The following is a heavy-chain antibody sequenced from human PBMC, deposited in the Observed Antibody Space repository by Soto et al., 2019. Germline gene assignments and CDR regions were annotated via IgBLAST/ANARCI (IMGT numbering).Heavy chain of an antibody. CDR3: AKEGVDDILTGDPLTLDY. CDR1: GFTFSSYG. J-gene: IGHJ4*02. V-gene: IGHV3-30*18. Sequence: QVQLVESGGGVVQPGRSLRLSCAASGFTFSSYGMHWVRQAPGKGLEWVAVISYDGSNKYYADSVKGRFTISRDNSKNTLYLQMNSLRAEDTAVYYCAKEGVDDILTGDPLTLDYWGQGTLVTVSS. CDR2: ISYDGSNK. D-gene: IGHD3-9*01.